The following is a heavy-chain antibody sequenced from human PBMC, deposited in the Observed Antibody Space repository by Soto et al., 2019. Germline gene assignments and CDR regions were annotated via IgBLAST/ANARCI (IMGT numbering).Heavy chain of an antibody. CDR3: ARDSYGYLYYYYYYGMDV. Sequence: ASVKVSCKASGYTFTSYGISWVRQAPGQGLEWMGWISAYNGNTNYAQKLQGRVTMTTDTSTRTVYMELRSLRSDETAVYYCARDSYGYLYYYYYYGMDVWGQGTTVTVSS. D-gene: IGHD5-18*01. CDR1: GYTFTSYG. J-gene: IGHJ6*02. CDR2: ISAYNGNT. V-gene: IGHV1-18*01.